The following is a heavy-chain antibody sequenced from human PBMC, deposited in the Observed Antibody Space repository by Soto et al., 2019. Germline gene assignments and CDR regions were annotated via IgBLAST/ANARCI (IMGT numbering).Heavy chain of an antibody. J-gene: IGHJ6*02. CDR2: ISSDGGNK. Sequence: GGSLRLSCATSGFTFTRSGMHWVRQAPGKGLDWVAVISSDGGNKYYGDSVRGRFTISRDNSNNTLFLEMKSLRVDDTAVYYCAKVLFGRGLPSNIMDVWGPGTIVTVS. CDR1: GFTFTRSG. CDR3: AKVLFGRGLPSNIMDV. V-gene: IGHV3-30*18. D-gene: IGHD3-16*01.